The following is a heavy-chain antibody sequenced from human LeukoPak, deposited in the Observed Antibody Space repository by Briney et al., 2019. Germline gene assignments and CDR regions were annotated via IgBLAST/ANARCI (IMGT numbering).Heavy chain of an antibody. Sequence: SETLSLTCTVSGGSISSYYWSWIQQPPGKGLEWIGYIYYSGSTNYNPSLKSRVTISVDTSKNQFSLKLSSVTAADTAVYYCARDGRSDYYYDSSGNFDYWGQGTLVTVSS. CDR2: IYYSGST. CDR1: GGSISSYY. D-gene: IGHD3-22*01. V-gene: IGHV4-59*12. CDR3: ARDGRSDYYYDSSGNFDY. J-gene: IGHJ4*02.